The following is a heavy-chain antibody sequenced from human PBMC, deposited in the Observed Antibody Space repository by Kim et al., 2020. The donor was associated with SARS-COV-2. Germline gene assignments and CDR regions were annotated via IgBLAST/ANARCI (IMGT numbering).Heavy chain of an antibody. V-gene: IGHV4-59*09. Sequence: PSLKSRVTISVDTSKNQFSLKLSSVTAADTAVYYCARGDILTGYWGFDYWGQGTLVTVSS. J-gene: IGHJ4*02. D-gene: IGHD3-9*01. CDR3: ARGDILTGYWGFDY.